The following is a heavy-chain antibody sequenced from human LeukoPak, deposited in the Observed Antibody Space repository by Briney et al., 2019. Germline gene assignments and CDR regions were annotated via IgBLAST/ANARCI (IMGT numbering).Heavy chain of an antibody. CDR2: IKQDGSEK. V-gene: IGHV3-7*03. CDR1: GFTFSSYW. Sequence: GGSLRLSCAASGFTFSSYWMSWVRQAPGKGLEWVANIKQDGSEKYYVDSVKGRFTISRDNAKNSLYLQMNSLRAEDTALYYCARKRGSRGSYYGSGSYTHYFDYWGQGTLVTVSS. J-gene: IGHJ4*02. CDR3: ARKRGSRGSYYGSGSYTHYFDY. D-gene: IGHD3-10*01.